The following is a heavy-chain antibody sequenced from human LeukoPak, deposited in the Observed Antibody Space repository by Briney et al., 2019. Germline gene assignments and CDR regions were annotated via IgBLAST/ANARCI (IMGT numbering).Heavy chain of an antibody. J-gene: IGHJ3*02. V-gene: IGHV3-53*05. CDR2: IYSGGST. Sequence: HPGGSLRPSCAASGFTVSSNYMSWVRQAPGKGLEWVSVIYSGGSTYYADSVKGRFTISRDNSKNTLYLQMNSLRAEDTAVYYCANLVMVVVVPAAPTVYDAFDIWGQGTMVTVSS. CDR1: GFTVSSNY. CDR3: ANLVMVVVVPAAPTVYDAFDI. D-gene: IGHD2-2*01.